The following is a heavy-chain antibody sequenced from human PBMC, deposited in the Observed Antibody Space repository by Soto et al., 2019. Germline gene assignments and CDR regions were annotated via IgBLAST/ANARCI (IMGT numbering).Heavy chain of an antibody. Sequence: EVQLVESGGGLVKPGGSLRLSCAASGFSFRTTWMAWVRQAPGKGLEWVGRIKSKSAGETTDYADPVKGRFTISRDDSKDTLYLLMDSLETGDTAVYYCSTGSPFSGRVFDYWGQGTLVTVSS. CDR2: IKSKSAGETT. J-gene: IGHJ4*02. CDR3: STGSPFSGRVFDY. V-gene: IGHV3-15*05. D-gene: IGHD1-26*01. CDR1: GFSFRTTW.